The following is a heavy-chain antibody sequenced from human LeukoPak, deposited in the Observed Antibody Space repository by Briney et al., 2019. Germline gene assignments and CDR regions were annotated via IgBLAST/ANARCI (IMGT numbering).Heavy chain of an antibody. J-gene: IGHJ4*02. CDR3: ARGGWYYDFWSGTPSFDY. CDR2: ISAYNGNT. D-gene: IGHD3-3*01. CDR1: GYTFTSYG. Sequence: ASVKVSCKASGYTFTSYGISWVRQAPGQGLEWMGWISAYNGNTNYAQKLQGRVTMTTDTSTSTAYMELRSLRSDDTAVYYCARGGWYYDFWSGTPSFDYWGQGTLVTVSS. V-gene: IGHV1-18*01.